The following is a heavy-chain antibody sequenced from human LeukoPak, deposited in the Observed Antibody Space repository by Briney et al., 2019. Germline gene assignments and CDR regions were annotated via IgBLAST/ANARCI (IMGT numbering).Heavy chain of an antibody. J-gene: IGHJ4*02. Sequence: ASVKVSCKASGYTFTSYGVNWVRQAPGQGLEWMGWISAYNGNTDYAQKFQGRVTMTTDTSMSTAYMELRSLSTDDTAVYSCARGAGVSVAEPFDHWGQGTLVTVSS. D-gene: IGHD6-19*01. CDR3: ARGAGVSVAEPFDH. CDR1: GYTFTSYG. CDR2: ISAYNGNT. V-gene: IGHV1-18*01.